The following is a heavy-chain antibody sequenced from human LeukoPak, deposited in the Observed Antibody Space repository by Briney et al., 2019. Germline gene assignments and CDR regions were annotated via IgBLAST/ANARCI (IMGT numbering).Heavy chain of an antibody. CDR3: ARGGAARPDF. J-gene: IGHJ4*02. V-gene: IGHV3-7*01. Sequence: GGSLRLSCAASGFTFDDYGMSWVRQAPGKGLEWVAKIKADGGEKDHVASVKGRFTISRDNAKNSLYLQMNSLRVEDTAVYYCARGGAARPDFWGQGTLVTVSS. CDR2: IKADGGEK. CDR1: GFTFDDYG. D-gene: IGHD6-6*01.